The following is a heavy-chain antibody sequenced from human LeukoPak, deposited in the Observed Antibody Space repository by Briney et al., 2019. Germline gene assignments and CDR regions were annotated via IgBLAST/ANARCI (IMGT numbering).Heavy chain of an antibody. V-gene: IGHV4-31*03. D-gene: IGHD4-17*01. CDR1: GGSISSGGYY. J-gene: IGHJ4*02. CDR3: AAGRADYGDYAHDY. Sequence: PSETLSLTCTVSGGSISSGGYYWSWIRQHPGKGLEWIGYIYYSGSTYYNPSLKSRVTISVNTSKNQFSLKLSSVTAADTAVYYCAAGRADYGDYAHDYWGQGTLVTVSS. CDR2: IYYSGST.